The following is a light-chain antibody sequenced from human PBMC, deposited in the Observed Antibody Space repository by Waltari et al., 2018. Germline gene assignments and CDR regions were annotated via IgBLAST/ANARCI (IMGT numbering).Light chain of an antibody. V-gene: IGLV1-44*01. Sequence: QSVLTQPPSTSGNPGQTVTISCSGSTSNIGTNTVTWYQLLPGTPPKTVIFANYHRPSGVPDRFSASKSGTSASLVISGLQSEDEADYFCATWDDSLSGRVFGGGTKVTVL. CDR2: ANY. CDR1: TSNIGTNT. J-gene: IGLJ3*02. CDR3: ATWDDSLSGRV.